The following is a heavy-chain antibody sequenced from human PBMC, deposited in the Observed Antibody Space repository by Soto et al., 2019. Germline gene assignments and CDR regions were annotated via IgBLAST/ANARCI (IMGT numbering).Heavy chain of an antibody. V-gene: IGHV3-21*01. J-gene: IGHJ4*02. D-gene: IGHD3-3*01. CDR2: ISSSSSYI. CDR1: GFTFSSYS. Sequence: GGSLRLSCAASGFTFSSYSMNWVRQAPGKGLEWVSSISSSSSYIYYADSVKGRFTISRDNAKNSLYLQMNSLRAEDTAVYYCVKEVRYYDFWSGYYDFDYWGQGTLVTVSS. CDR3: VKEVRYYDFWSGYYDFDY.